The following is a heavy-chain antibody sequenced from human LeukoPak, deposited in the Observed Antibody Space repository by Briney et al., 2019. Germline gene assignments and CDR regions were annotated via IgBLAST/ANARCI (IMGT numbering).Heavy chain of an antibody. CDR1: GGTFSSYA. Sequence: ASVKVSCKASGGTFSSYAISWVRQAPGQGLEWMGGIIPIFGTANYAQKFQGRVTITADESTSTAYMELSSLRSEDTAVYYCARAPNYGSGPYYFDYWGQGTLVTVSS. J-gene: IGHJ4*02. V-gene: IGHV1-69*13. D-gene: IGHD3-10*01. CDR3: ARAPNYGSGPYYFDY. CDR2: IIPIFGTA.